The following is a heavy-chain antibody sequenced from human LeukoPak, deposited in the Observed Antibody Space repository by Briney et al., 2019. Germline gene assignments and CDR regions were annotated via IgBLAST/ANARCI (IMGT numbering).Heavy chain of an antibody. Sequence: GGSLRLSCAASGFTVSSNYMSWVRQAPGKGLEWVSVIYSGGSTYYADSVKGRFTISRDNSKNTLYLQMNSRRAEDTAVYYCASTYYYGSGSLDYWGQGTLVTVSS. V-gene: IGHV3-66*02. J-gene: IGHJ4*02. CDR2: IYSGGST. D-gene: IGHD3-10*01. CDR1: GFTVSSNY. CDR3: ASTYYYGSGSLDY.